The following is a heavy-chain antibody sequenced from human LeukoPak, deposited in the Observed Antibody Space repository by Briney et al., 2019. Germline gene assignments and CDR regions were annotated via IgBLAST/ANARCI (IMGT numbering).Heavy chain of an antibody. CDR2: IYYSGST. CDR3: ASGIDPYSSSPPSLH. Sequence: PSETLSLTCTVSGGSISSSGDYWGWIRQPPGKGLEWIGSIYYSGSTYYNPSLKSRLTISVDTSRNQFSLKLSSVTAADTAVYYCASGIDPYSSSPPSLHWGQGTLVTVSS. J-gene: IGHJ4*02. D-gene: IGHD6-13*01. CDR1: GGSISSSGDY. V-gene: IGHV4-39*01.